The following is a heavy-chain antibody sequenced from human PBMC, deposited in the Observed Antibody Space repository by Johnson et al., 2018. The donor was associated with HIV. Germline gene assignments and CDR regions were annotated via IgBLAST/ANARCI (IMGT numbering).Heavy chain of an antibody. CDR1: GFTFSSYA. J-gene: IGHJ3*01. V-gene: IGHV3-30-3*01. CDR2: ISYDGSNK. Sequence: QVLLVESGGGVVRPGGSLRLSCAASGFTFSSYAMHWVRQAPGKGLELVAVISYDGSNKYYAASVKGRFTISRDDSKNTLYLQMNSLKTEDTAVYYCSVYFGTAFDFWGQGTMVTVSS. D-gene: IGHD6-25*01. CDR3: SVYFGTAFDF.